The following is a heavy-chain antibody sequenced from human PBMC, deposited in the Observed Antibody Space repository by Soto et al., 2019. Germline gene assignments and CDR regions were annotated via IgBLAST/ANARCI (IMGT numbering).Heavy chain of an antibody. Sequence: ASVKVSCKASGYTFTSYYMHWVQQAPGQGHEWMGIINPSGGSTSYAQKFQGRVTRTRDASTSTVYMELSSLRSEDTAVYYCASRYSSSWSLLSTGYGMDVWGQGTTVTVSS. CDR3: ASRYSSSWSLLSTGYGMDV. D-gene: IGHD6-13*01. CDR1: GYTFTSYY. J-gene: IGHJ6*02. CDR2: INPSGGST. V-gene: IGHV1-46*01.